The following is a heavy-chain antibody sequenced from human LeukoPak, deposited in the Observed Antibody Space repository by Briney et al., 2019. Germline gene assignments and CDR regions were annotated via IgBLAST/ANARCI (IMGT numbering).Heavy chain of an antibody. D-gene: IGHD5-18*01. CDR3: ARGYTAVAHFDY. Sequence: SETLSLTCTVSGGSISSYYWSWIRQPAGKGLEWIGRIYTSGSTNYNPSLKSRVIMSVDTSKNQFSLKLSSVTAADTAVYYCARGYTAVAHFDYWGQGTLVTVSS. J-gene: IGHJ4*02. V-gene: IGHV4-4*07. CDR2: IYTSGST. CDR1: GGSISSYY.